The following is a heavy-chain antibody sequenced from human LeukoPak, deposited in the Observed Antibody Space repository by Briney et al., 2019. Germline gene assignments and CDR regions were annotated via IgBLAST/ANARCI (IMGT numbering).Heavy chain of an antibody. CDR2: ICYDGTTK. CDR3: AKDRFGDQGTSYYIDQ. Sequence: GGSLRLSCAASGFTFSSHTMNWVRQAPGKGLEGVTFICYDGTTKHYADSVKGRFTISRDDPKKTLYLQMDSLRVEDTAVYYCAKDRFGDQGTSYYIDQWGQGTLVTVSA. J-gene: IGHJ4*02. CDR1: GFTFSSHT. V-gene: IGHV3-30*02. D-gene: IGHD4-17*01.